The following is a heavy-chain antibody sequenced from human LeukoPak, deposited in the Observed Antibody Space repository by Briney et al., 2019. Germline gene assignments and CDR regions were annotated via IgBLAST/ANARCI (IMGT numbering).Heavy chain of an antibody. J-gene: IGHJ4*02. Sequence: PGGSLRLSCAASGFTFSSYAMHWVRQAPGKGLEWVAVISYDGSNKYYADSVKGRFTISRDNSKNTLYLQMNSLRAEDTAVYYCASRPGGYWGQGTLVTVSS. CDR2: ISYDGSNK. CDR3: ASRPGGY. V-gene: IGHV3-30*04. D-gene: IGHD3-16*01. CDR1: GFTFSSYA.